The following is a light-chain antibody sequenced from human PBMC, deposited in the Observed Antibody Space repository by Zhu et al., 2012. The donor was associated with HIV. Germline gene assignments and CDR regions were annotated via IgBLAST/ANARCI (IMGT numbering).Light chain of an antibody. CDR3: QQRTNWPPWT. J-gene: IGKJ1*01. Sequence: DIVLTQSPATLSLSPGERATLSCRASQSVNNYLAWYQQKPGQAPRLLIYDASNRATGIPDFTLTISSLEPEDFAVYYCQQRTNWPPWTFGQGTKV. CDR1: QSVNNY. CDR2: DAS. V-gene: IGKV3-11*01.